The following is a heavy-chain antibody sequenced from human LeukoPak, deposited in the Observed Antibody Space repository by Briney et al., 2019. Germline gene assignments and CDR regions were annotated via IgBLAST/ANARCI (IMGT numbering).Heavy chain of an antibody. CDR1: GCSFSSCGFY. CDR3: ASRGKKDSSGYYEDY. J-gene: IGHJ4*02. CDR2: IYYSGST. Sequence: SGTLSLTCTVSGCSFSSCGFYWGRNAQPPGKGLGWIGSIYYSGSTYYNPSLKSRVTISVDTSKNQFSLKLSSVTAADTAVYYCASRGKKDSSGYYEDYWGQGTLVTVSS. D-gene: IGHD3-22*01. V-gene: IGHV4-39*01.